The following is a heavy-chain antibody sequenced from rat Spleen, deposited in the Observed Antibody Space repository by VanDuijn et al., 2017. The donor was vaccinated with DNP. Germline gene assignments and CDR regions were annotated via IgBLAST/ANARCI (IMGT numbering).Heavy chain of an antibody. D-gene: IGHD5-1*01. J-gene: IGHJ1*01. CDR3: ATHPNWELDYWYFDV. CDR1: GFTFSDYA. CDR2: IIYDGSST. Sequence: EVQLVESGGGLVQPGNSLKLSCAASGFTFSDYAMAWVRQSPKKGLEWVATIIYDGSSTYYRDSVKGRFTISRDNAKSTLYLQMDSLRSEDTATYYGATHPNWELDYWYFDVWGPGTMVTVSS. V-gene: IGHV5S10*01.